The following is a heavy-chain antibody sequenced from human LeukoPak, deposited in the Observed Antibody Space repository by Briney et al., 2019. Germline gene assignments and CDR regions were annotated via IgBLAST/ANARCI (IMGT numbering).Heavy chain of an antibody. CDR3: ARDFRSYGDYEAFDI. CDR1: GFTFSSYS. D-gene: IGHD4-17*01. V-gene: IGHV3-23*01. CDR2: IDASGGAT. J-gene: IGHJ3*02. Sequence: GGSLRLSCAASGFTFSSYSMNWVRQAPGKGLEWVSSIDASGGATYYADSVKGRFTISRDNSKNTFYLQMNNLRAEDTAVYYCARDFRSYGDYEAFDIWGQGTMVTVSS.